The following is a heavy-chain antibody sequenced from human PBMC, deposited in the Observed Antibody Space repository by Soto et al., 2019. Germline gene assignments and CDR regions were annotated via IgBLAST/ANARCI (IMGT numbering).Heavy chain of an antibody. CDR1: GYTFPNYA. D-gene: IGHD3-22*01. J-gene: IGHJ4*02. CDR2: INAASANT. CDR3: ARGGYSSGYYYSFYS. Sequence: GASGKVSCKAPGYTFPNYAIHWVRQAPGQRLECMGWINAASANTKYSQSFQGRVTITRDTSASTAYMELSSLTSEDTVVYYCARGGYSSGYYYSFYSCGQGTLVAVS. V-gene: IGHV1-3*01.